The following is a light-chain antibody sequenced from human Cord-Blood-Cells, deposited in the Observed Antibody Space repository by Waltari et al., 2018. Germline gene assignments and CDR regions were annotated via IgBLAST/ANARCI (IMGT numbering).Light chain of an antibody. J-gene: IGLJ2*01. CDR2: EVS. V-gene: IGLV2-8*01. Sequence: QSALTQPPSASGSPGQSVTISCTGTSSGVGGYNYVSWYQKHPGNPPKLLIYEVSKRPSGVPDRFSGSKSGNTASLTVSGLQAEDEADYYCSSYAGSNNLVFGGGTKLTVL. CDR3: SSYAGSNNLV. CDR1: SSGVGGYNY.